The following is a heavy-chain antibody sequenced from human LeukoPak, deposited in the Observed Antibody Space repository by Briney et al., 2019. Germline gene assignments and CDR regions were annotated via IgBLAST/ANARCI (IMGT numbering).Heavy chain of an antibody. V-gene: IGHV3-21*01. J-gene: IGHJ4*02. D-gene: IGHD4-17*01. CDR2: ISSSSSYI. Sequence: PGGSLRLSCAASGFTFSSYSMNWVRQAPGKGLEWVSSISSSSSYIYYADSVKGRFTISRDNSKNTLYLQMNSLRAEDTAVYYCARPSDGHYAQGGYFDYWGQGTPVTVSS. CDR3: ARPSDGHYAQGGYFDY. CDR1: GFTFSSYS.